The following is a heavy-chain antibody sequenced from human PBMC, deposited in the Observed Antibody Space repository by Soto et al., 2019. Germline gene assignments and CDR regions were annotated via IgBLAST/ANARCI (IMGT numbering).Heavy chain of an antibody. D-gene: IGHD4-17*01. CDR2: IYYSGST. V-gene: IGHV4-39*01. J-gene: IGHJ6*02. CDR1: GGSISSSSYY. CDR3: AVIYGDYRYYYYGMDV. Sequence: SETLSLTCTVSGGSISSSSYYWGWIRQPPGKGLEWIGSIYYSGSTYYSPSLKSRVTISVDTSKNQFSLKLSSVTAADTAVYYCAVIYGDYRYYYYGMDVRGQGTTVS.